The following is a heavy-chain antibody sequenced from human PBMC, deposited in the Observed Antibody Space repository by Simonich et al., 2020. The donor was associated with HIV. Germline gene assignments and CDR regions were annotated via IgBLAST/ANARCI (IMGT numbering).Heavy chain of an antibody. D-gene: IGHD2-15*01. Sequence: EVQLVQSGAEVKKPGATVKISCKVSGYTFTDYYIHWVQQAPGKGLEWMGHVCPVDGEAIFAEKFQGRVTITADTSTDTAYMELSGLRSEDTAVYYCATPSLAATAFDYWGQGTLVTVSS. V-gene: IGHV1-69-2*01. CDR1: GYTFTDYY. J-gene: IGHJ4*02. CDR3: ATPSLAATAFDY. CDR2: VCPVDGEA.